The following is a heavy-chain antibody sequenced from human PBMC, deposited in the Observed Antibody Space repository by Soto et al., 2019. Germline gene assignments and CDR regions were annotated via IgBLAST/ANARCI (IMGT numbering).Heavy chain of an antibody. V-gene: IGHV4-61*08. D-gene: IGHD6-13*01. CDR2: IYYSGST. CDR1: GGSISSGGYY. Sequence: SETLSLTCTVSGGSISSGGYYWSWIRQHPGKGLEWIGYIYYSGSTYYSPSLKSRVTISVDTSKNQFSLKLTSVTAADTAMYYCARYRLYSSSWYELDHCGRGTLVTVSS. J-gene: IGHJ1*01. CDR3: ARYRLYSSSWYELDH.